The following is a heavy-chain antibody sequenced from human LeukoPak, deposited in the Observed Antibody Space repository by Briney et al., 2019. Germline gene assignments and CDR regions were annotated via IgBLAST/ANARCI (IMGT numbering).Heavy chain of an antibody. Sequence: ASVKVSCKASEYTFIRYAINWLRQVPGQGLEWMGWINMYTANPAYAQGFTERFVFSLDTSVSTAYLEISNLKAEDTAVYYCARHDNDDDFDYWGQGTLVTVSS. CDR1: EYTFIRYA. D-gene: IGHD3-16*01. CDR2: INMYTANP. CDR3: ARHDNDDDFDY. V-gene: IGHV7-4-1*02. J-gene: IGHJ4*02.